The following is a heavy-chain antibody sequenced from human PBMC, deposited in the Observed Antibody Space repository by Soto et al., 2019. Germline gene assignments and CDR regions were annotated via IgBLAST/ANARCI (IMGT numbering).Heavy chain of an antibody. Sequence: PGGSLRLSCAASEFTFSSYGMHWVRQAPGKGLEWVAVISYDGSNKYYADSVKGRFTISRDNSKNTLYLQMNSLRAEDTAVYYCAKTYSGYDYVMGDYFDYWGQGTLVTVSS. CDR2: ISYDGSNK. J-gene: IGHJ4*02. CDR1: EFTFSSYG. V-gene: IGHV3-30*18. CDR3: AKTYSGYDYVMGDYFDY. D-gene: IGHD5-12*01.